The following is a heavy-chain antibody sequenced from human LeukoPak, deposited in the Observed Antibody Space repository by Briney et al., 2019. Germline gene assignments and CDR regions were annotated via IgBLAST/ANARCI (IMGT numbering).Heavy chain of an antibody. CDR2: IYSGGST. J-gene: IGHJ5*02. CDR1: GFTVSSNY. Sequence: SGGSLRLSCAASGFTVSSNYMSWVRQAPGKGLEWVSVIYSGGSTYYADSVRGRFTISRDNSKNTLYLQMNSLRAEDTAVYYCARAGSGRLYNWFDPWGQGTLVTVSS. CDR3: ARAGSGRLYNWFDP. D-gene: IGHD6-19*01. V-gene: IGHV3-66*02.